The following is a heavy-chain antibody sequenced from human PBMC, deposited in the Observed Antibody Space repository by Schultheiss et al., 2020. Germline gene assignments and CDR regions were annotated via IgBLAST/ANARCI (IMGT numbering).Heavy chain of an antibody. CDR1: GYTFTSYG. Sequence: SVKVSCKASGYTFTSYGISWVRQAPGQGLEWMGGIIPIFGTANYAQKFQGRVTITRDTSASTAYMELSSLRSEDTAVYYCATTAGGFRIAVAGTDWGQGTLVTVSS. CDR2: IIPIFGTA. V-gene: IGHV1-69*05. J-gene: IGHJ4*02. CDR3: ATTAGGFRIAVAGTD. D-gene: IGHD6-19*01.